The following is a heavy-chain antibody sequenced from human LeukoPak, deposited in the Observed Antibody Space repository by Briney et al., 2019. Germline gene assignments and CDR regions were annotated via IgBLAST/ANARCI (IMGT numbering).Heavy chain of an antibody. CDR3: ARERQRRFDY. Sequence: SETLSLTCTVSGGSLSIFYWSWIRHPPGEGLEWIGYIYYRGSNNYNPSLKSRVTISVDTSKNQFSLKLSSVTAADTAVYYCARERQRRFDYWGQGTLVTVSS. J-gene: IGHJ4*02. CDR2: IYYRGSN. V-gene: IGHV4-59*01. CDR1: GGSLSIFY. D-gene: IGHD6-25*01.